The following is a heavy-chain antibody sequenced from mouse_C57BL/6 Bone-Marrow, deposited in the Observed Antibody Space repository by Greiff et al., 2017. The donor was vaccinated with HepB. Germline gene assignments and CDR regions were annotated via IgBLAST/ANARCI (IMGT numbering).Heavy chain of an antibody. CDR3: ARDYYGSGYWYFDV. J-gene: IGHJ1*03. V-gene: IGHV5-16*01. D-gene: IGHD1-1*01. Sequence: EVQLMESEGGLVQPGSSMKLSCTASGFTFSDYYMDWVRQVPEKGLEWVANINYDGSSTYYLDSLKSRFIISRDNAKNILYLQMSSLKSEDTATYYCARDYYGSGYWYFDVWGTGTTVTVSS. CDR2: INYDGSST. CDR1: GFTFSDYY.